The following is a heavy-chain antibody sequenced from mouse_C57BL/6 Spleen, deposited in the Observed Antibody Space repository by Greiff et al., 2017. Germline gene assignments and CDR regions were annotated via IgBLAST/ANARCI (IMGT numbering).Heavy chain of an antibody. CDR1: GYKFTGYW. CDR3: ASRSPITTRAMYD. V-gene: IGHV1-9*01. CDR2: ILPGSGST. Sequence: VQLQQSGAELMKPGASVKLSCKATGYKFTGYWIEWVKQRPGHGLEWIGEILPGSGSTNSNEKFKGKATFTADTSSNKAYLQLSSLTTYDSAISYCASRSPITTRAMYDWGQGTSVTVSS. D-gene: IGHD1-1*01. J-gene: IGHJ4*01.